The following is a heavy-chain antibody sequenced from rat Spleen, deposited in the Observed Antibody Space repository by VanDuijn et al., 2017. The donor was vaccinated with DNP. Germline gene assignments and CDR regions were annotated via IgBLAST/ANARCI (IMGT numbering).Heavy chain of an antibody. CDR3: ARYGRRVWDY. CDR1: GFTFSDYY. D-gene: IGHD1-11*01. Sequence: EVQLVESGGGLVQPGRSLKLSCAASGFTFSDYYMTWVRQAPTKGLEWVAYITYDGGGAYYADSVKGRFTISRDNAKRTLYLQMNSLRSEDMATYYCARYGRRVWDYWGQGVMVTVSS. V-gene: IGHV5-22*01. J-gene: IGHJ2*01. CDR2: ITYDGGGA.